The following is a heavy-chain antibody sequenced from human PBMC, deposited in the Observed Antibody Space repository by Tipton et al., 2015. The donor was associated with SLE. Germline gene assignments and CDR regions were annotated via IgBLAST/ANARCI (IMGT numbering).Heavy chain of an antibody. V-gene: IGHV4-34*01. D-gene: IGHD3-16*01. CDR1: GGSFSGYY. CDR3: ARGTSDYYYYYMDV. J-gene: IGHJ6*03. Sequence: TLSLTCAVYGGSFSGYYWSWIRQPPGKGLEWIGEINHSGSTNYNPSLKSRVTISVDTSKNQFSLKLSSVTAADTAVYYCARGTSDYYYYYMDVWGKGTTVTGSS. CDR2: INHSGST.